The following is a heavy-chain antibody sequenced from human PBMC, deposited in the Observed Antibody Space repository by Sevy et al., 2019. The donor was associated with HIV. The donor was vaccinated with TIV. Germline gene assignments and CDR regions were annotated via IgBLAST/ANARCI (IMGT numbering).Heavy chain of an antibody. D-gene: IGHD3-3*01. J-gene: IGHJ3*02. V-gene: IGHV5-51*01. Sequence: GESLKISCTGSGYSFITYWIAWVRQKPGKGLEWLGIIYPSDSGTRYSPSFQGQVTSSADKSISTAYLQWSGLRASDTAMYYCARPLTVERASDIWGQGTMVTVSS. CDR2: IYPSDSGT. CDR3: ARPLTVERASDI. CDR1: GYSFITYW.